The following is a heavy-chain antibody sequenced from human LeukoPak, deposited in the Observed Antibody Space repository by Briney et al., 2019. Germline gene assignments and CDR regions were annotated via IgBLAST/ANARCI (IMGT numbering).Heavy chain of an antibody. CDR1: GGSISDYY. J-gene: IGHJ4*02. CDR2: IYYSWNT. CDR3: ARLPMLRGVTEYHFDY. D-gene: IGHD3-10*01. Sequence: PSETLSLTCTISGGSISDYYWSWIRQPPGKGLEWIGYIYYSWNTNYNPSLQSRVTISVDTSMNLFSLTPYFVTAADTAVYYCARLPMLRGVTEYHFDYWGQGALVTVSS. V-gene: IGHV4-59*01.